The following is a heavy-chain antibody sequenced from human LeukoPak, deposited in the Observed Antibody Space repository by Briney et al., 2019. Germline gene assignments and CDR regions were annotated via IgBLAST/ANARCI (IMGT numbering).Heavy chain of an antibody. CDR2: INTDGNST. J-gene: IGHJ5*02. Sequence: PGGSLRLSCAASGFTFSSYWMHWVRQTPGKGLVWVSRINTDGNSTSYADSVKGRFTISRDNAKNTLYLQMNSLRAEDTAVYYCARESGIAAALDLWGQGTLVTASS. D-gene: IGHD6-13*01. V-gene: IGHV3-74*01. CDR1: GFTFSSYW. CDR3: ARESGIAAALDL.